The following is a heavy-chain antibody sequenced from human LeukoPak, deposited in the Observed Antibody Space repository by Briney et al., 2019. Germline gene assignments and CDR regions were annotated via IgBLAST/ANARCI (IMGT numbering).Heavy chain of an antibody. CDR2: ISGSGGST. CDR1: GFTFSSYA. D-gene: IGHD5-18*01. CDR3: AEGLRGYSYGYADY. J-gene: IGHJ4*02. Sequence: GGSLRLSCAASGFTFSSYAMSWVRQAPGKGLEWVSAISGSGGSTYYADSVKGRFTISRDNSKNTLYLQMNSLRAEDTAVYYCAEGLRGYSYGYADYWGQGTLVTVSS. V-gene: IGHV3-23*01.